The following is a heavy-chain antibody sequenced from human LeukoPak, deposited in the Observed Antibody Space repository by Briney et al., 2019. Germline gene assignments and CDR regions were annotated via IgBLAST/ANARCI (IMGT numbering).Heavy chain of an antibody. CDR2: INHSGST. CDR1: GGSFSGYY. D-gene: IGHD5-18*01. V-gene: IGHV4-34*01. CDR3: ARGQVLDTDPHQHDI. Sequence: SETLSLTCAVYGGSFSGYYWSWIRQPPGKGLEWIGEINHSGSTNYNPSLKSRVTISVDTSKNQFSLKLSSVTAADTAVYYCARGQVLDTDPHQHDIWGQGTMVTVSS. J-gene: IGHJ3*02.